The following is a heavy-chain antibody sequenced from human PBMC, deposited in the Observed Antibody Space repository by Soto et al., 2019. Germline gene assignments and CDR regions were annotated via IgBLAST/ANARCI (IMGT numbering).Heavy chain of an antibody. CDR1: GYTFTSYY. CDR2: INPSGGST. J-gene: IGHJ3*02. Sequence: GASVKVSCKASGYTFTSYYMHWVRQAPGQGLEWMGIINPSGGSTSYAQKFQGRVTMTRDTSTSTVYMELSSLRSEDTAVYYCVFRFLPGNTAAAGIDASDIWGQGTLVTVSS. CDR3: VFRFLPGNTAAAGIDASDI. D-gene: IGHD6-13*01. V-gene: IGHV1-46*01.